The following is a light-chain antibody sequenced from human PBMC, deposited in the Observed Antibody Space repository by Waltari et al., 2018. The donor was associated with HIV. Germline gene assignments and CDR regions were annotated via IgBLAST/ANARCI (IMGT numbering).Light chain of an antibody. CDR3: SSYAGSTVI. J-gene: IGLJ2*01. CDR2: EVS. CDR1: RRDVGCHQY. Sequence: QSALTQPPSAPGSPGQSVTISCPGTRRDVGCHQYVSWYQHHPGKAPKLIIYEVSKRPAGVPDRFSGSKSGNTASLTVSGLQADDEADFYCSSYAGSTVIFGGGTKLTVL. V-gene: IGLV2-8*01.